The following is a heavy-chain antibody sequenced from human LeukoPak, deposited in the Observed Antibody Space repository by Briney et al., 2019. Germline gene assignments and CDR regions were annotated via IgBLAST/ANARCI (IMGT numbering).Heavy chain of an antibody. CDR3: ARLESSSGWYGGYFDY. V-gene: IGHV4-59*01. CDR1: GGSISSYY. J-gene: IGHJ4*02. CDR2: IYYSGST. Sequence: SETLSLTCTVSGGSISSYYWSWIRQPPGKGLEWIGYIYYSGSTNYNPSLKSRVTISVDTSKNQFSLKLSSVTAADTAVYYCARLESSSGWYGGYFDYWGQGTLVTVSS. D-gene: IGHD6-19*01.